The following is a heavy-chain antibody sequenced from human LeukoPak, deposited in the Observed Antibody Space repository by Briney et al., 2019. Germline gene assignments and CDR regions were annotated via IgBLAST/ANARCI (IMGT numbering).Heavy chain of an antibody. J-gene: IGHJ3*02. CDR3: ARVVHSSSWYFPGAFDI. D-gene: IGHD6-13*01. Sequence: PSETLSLTCAVYGGSFSGYYWSWIRQPPGKGLEWIGEINHSGSTNYNPSLKSRVTISVDTSKNQFSLKLSSVTAADTAVYYCARVVHSSSWYFPGAFDIWGQGTMVTVSS. V-gene: IGHV4-34*01. CDR1: GGSFSGYY. CDR2: INHSGST.